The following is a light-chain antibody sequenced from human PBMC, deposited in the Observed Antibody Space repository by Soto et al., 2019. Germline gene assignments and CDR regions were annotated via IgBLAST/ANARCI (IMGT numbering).Light chain of an antibody. CDR2: AAS. J-gene: IGKJ3*01. CDR3: QQFNSDPFT. V-gene: IGKV1-9*01. Sequence: DIQLTQSPSFLSASVGDRVTITCRASQGITNDLAWYQQKPGKAPKLLIYAASSLQRGVPSTFSGSGFGTEFPLTISSLQPEDFATYFCQQFNSDPFTFGPGTTVDFK. CDR1: QGITND.